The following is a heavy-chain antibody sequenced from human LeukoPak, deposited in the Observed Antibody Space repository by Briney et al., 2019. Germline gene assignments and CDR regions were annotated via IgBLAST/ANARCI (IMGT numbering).Heavy chain of an antibody. CDR1: GGSISDHY. V-gene: IGHV4-4*07. CDR2: MYVSGTT. J-gene: IGHJ6*02. D-gene: IGHD3-22*01. CDR3: ARENYYDSSGHSEGMDV. Sequence: PSETLSLTCTVSGGSISDHYLSWIRQPAGKGLEWIGRMYVSGTTNYNPSLRSRVTKSMDTSKNQFSLRLRSVTAADTAVYYCARENYYDSSGHSEGMDVWGQGTTVTVS.